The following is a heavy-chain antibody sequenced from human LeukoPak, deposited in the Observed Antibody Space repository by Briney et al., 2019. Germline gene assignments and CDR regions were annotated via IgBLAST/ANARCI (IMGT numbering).Heavy chain of an antibody. V-gene: IGHV4-59*12. CDR2: IYYTGST. CDR3: ARNLPAAIVEYAFDI. CDR1: GGSMSSYY. D-gene: IGHD2-2*01. Sequence: SETLSLTCTVSGGSMSSYYWNWIRQTPGKELEWIGFIYYTGSTNYNPSLKSRVTMSVDTSKNQFSLKLSSVTAADTAVYYCARNLPAAIVEYAFDIWGQGTMVTVSS. J-gene: IGHJ3*02.